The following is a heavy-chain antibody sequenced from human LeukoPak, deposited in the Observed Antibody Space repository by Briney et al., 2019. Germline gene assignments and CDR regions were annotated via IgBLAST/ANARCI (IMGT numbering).Heavy chain of an antibody. V-gene: IGHV1-18*01. CDR2: ISGYNGNT. Sequence: GASVKVSCKASGYTFTSYGINWVRQAPGQGLEWVGWISGYNGNTNYAQRFQGRVTMTSDTSTSTAYMELRGLRSEDTAVYYCARGDFLYYDSSGYDYWGQGTLVTVSS. CDR3: ARGDFLYYDSSGYDY. D-gene: IGHD3-22*01. J-gene: IGHJ4*02. CDR1: GYTFTSYG.